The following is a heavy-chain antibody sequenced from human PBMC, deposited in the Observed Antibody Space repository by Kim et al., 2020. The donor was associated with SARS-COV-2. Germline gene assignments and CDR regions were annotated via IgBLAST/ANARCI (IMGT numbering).Heavy chain of an antibody. J-gene: IGHJ6*02. D-gene: IGHD6-6*01. CDR2: ISSSSSYI. Sequence: GGSLRLSCAASGFTFSSYSMNWVRQAPGKGLEWVSSISSSSSYIYYADSVKGRFTISRDNAKNSLYLQMNSLRAEDTAVYYCARDLIAARLWYYYGMDVWGQGTTVTVSS. V-gene: IGHV3-21*01. CDR3: ARDLIAARLWYYYGMDV. CDR1: GFTFSSYS.